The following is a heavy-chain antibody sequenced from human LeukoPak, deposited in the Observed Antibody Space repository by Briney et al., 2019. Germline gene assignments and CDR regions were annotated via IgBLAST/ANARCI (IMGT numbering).Heavy chain of an antibody. D-gene: IGHD5-18*01. CDR2: TYPGDFDT. V-gene: IGHV5-51*01. Sequence: GEPLKISRKGSGSSFTSYRIGRERQMPGKGLERMAITYPGDFDTRYSPSFQGQVTISADNSISTAYLQWSSLKASDTAMYYCARKKRYSYGYNHAFDSWGEGTMVTVSS. J-gene: IGHJ3*02. CDR3: ARKKRYSYGYNHAFDS. CDR1: GSSFTSYR.